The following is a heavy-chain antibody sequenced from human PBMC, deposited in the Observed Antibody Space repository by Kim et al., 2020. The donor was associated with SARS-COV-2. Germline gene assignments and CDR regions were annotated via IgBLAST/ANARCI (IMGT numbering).Heavy chain of an antibody. CDR2: IDPSDSYT. CDR3: EYCSGGSCYG. J-gene: IGHJ4*02. CDR1: RYSFTSYW. Sequence: GASLKISCKGSRYSFTSYWISWVRQMPGKGLEWMGRIDPSDSYTNYSPSFQGHVTISADKSISTAYLQWSSLKASDTAMYYCEYCSGGSCYGWGQGTLVTVSS. D-gene: IGHD2-15*01. V-gene: IGHV5-10-1*01.